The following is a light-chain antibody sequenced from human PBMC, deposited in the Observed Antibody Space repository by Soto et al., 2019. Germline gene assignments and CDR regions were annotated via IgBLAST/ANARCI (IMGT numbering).Light chain of an antibody. CDR3: QQYYSTPFT. J-gene: IGKJ3*01. CDR1: QSVLYSSNNKNY. V-gene: IGKV4-1*01. CDR2: WAS. Sequence: DIVMTQSSDSLAVSVGERATINCKSSQSVLYSSNNKNYLAWFQQKPGQPPKLLIYWASTRESGVPDRFSGSGSGTDFTLTISSLQAEDVAVYFCQQYYSTPFTFGPGTKVDIK.